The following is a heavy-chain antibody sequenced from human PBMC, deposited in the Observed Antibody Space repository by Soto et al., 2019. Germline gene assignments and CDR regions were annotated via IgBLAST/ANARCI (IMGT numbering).Heavy chain of an antibody. J-gene: IGHJ4*02. Sequence: GGSLRLSCAASGFTFSSYSMNWVRQAPGKGLEWVSSISSSSSYIYYADSVKGRFTISRDNAKNSLYLQMNSLRAEDTAVYYCARDSPETLYDYWGQGTLVTAPQ. CDR1: GFTFSSYS. CDR2: ISSSSSYI. V-gene: IGHV3-21*01. CDR3: ARDSPETLYDY.